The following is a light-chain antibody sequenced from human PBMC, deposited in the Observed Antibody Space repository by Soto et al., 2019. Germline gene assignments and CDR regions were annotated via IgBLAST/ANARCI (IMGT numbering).Light chain of an antibody. CDR2: RAS. V-gene: IGKV3-20*01. CDR3: QQYGSYWS. J-gene: IGKJ1*01. Sequence: EIGLTQSPGTLSLSPGERATLSCRASQSVSSSYLAWYQQKPGQAPRLLIYRASSRATGIPDRFSGSGSGTDFTVTISRLEPEDFAVYYCQQYGSYWSFGQGTKVEIK. CDR1: QSVSSSY.